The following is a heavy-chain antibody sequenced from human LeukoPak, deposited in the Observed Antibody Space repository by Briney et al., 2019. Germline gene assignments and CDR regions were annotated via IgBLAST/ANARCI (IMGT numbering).Heavy chain of an antibody. V-gene: IGHV3-66*02. Sequence: GGSLRLSCAASGFTVSSNYMSWVRQAPGKGLEWVSVIYSGGSTYYADSVKGRFTIFRDNSKNTLYLQMNSLRAEDTAVYYCAREPRYCSGGSCPYYYYMDVWGKGATVTVSS. CDR3: AREPRYCSGGSCPYYYYMDV. CDR1: GFTVSSNY. CDR2: IYSGGST. J-gene: IGHJ6*03. D-gene: IGHD2-15*01.